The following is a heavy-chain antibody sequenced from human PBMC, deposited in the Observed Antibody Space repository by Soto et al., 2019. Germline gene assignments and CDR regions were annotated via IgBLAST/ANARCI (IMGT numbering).Heavy chain of an antibody. CDR1: GFTFNNYA. V-gene: IGHV3-23*01. CDR3: AKDRLAGNFDY. J-gene: IGHJ4*02. Sequence: GGSLRLSCEASGFTFNNYAINWVRQAPGKGLEWVATISATGGSTYYADSVKGRFTISRDNSKNTLYLQMNGLRVEDTAEYYCAKDRLAGNFDYWGQGTQVTV. CDR2: ISATGGST.